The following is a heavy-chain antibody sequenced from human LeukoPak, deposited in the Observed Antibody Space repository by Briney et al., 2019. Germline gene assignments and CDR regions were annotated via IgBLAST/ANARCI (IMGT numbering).Heavy chain of an antibody. V-gene: IGHV1-69*02. J-gene: IGHJ4*02. CDR1: GGTFSSYT. CDR2: IIPILGIA. CDR3: ARGNSSGWYQQLDY. D-gene: IGHD6-19*01. Sequence: SVKVSCKASGGTFSSYTISWVRQAPGQGLEWMGRIIPILGIANYAQKFQGRVTITADKSTSTAYMELSSLRSEDTAAYYCARGNSSGWYQQLDYWGQGTLVTVSS.